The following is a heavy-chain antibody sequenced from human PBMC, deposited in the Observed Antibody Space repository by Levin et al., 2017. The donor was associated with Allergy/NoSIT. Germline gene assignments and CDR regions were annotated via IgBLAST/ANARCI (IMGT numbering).Heavy chain of an antibody. CDR1: GFTFSTYG. CDR2: ITPDGSTK. Sequence: GESLKISCKASGFTFSTYGIYWVRQAPGKGLEWVALITPDGSTKYYADSVKGRFTISRDNSKNTLYLQMDSLRVEDTATYYCTKGGDMDSWGQGTQVTVSS. V-gene: IGHV3-30*18. J-gene: IGHJ4*02. D-gene: IGHD2-15*01. CDR3: TKGGDMDS.